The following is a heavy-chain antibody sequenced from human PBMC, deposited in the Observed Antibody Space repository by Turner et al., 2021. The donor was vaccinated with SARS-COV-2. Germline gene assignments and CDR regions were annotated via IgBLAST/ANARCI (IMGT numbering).Heavy chain of an antibody. CDR2: FDPEDGET. CDR3: ATGVAVTGTPSAYYYYYGMDV. Sequence: QVQLVQSGAEVKKPGASVKVSCKVSGYTLTELSMHWVRQAPGKGREWMGGFDPEDGETIYEQKFQGRVTMTEDTSTDTAYMELSSLRSEDTAVYYCATGVAVTGTPSAYYYYYGMDVWGQGTTVTVSS. J-gene: IGHJ6*02. D-gene: IGHD6-19*01. V-gene: IGHV1-24*01. CDR1: GYTLTELS.